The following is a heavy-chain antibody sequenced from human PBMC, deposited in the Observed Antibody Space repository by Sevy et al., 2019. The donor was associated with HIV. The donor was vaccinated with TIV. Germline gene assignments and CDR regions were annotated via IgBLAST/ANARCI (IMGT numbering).Heavy chain of an antibody. CDR2: IYYSGST. CDR1: GGSVSSGSYY. CDR3: AGSRLVYYYDSSGYFPEGAFDI. Sequence: SETLSLTCTVSGGSVSSGSYYWSWIRQPPGKGLEWIGYIYYSGSTNYNPSLKSRVTISVDTSKDQFSLKLSSVTAADTAVYYCAGSRLVYYYDSSGYFPEGAFDIWGQGTMVTVSS. V-gene: IGHV4-61*01. D-gene: IGHD3-22*01. J-gene: IGHJ3*02.